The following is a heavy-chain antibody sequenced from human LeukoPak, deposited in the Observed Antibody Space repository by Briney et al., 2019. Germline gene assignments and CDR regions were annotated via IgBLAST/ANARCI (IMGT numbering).Heavy chain of an antibody. CDR3: ARVGRFGELFRTTSYFDY. CDR2: INHSGST. D-gene: IGHD3-10*01. J-gene: IGHJ4*02. V-gene: IGHV4-34*01. CDR1: GGSFSGYY. Sequence: PSETLSLTCAVYGGSFSGYYWSLIRQPPGKGREWSGDINHSGSTNYNPSLKSRVTIPVDTSKNQFPLKLSSVTAADTAVYYCARVGRFGELFRTTSYFDYWGQGTLVTVSS.